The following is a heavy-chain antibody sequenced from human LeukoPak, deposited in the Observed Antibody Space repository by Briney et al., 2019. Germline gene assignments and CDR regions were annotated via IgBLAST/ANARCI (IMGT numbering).Heavy chain of an antibody. V-gene: IGHV5-51*01. CDR2: IHPGDSDT. CDR1: GYRFSSYW. Sequence: GESLKISCKGSGYRFSSYWIGWVRQMPGKGLEWMGIIHPGDSDTRYSPSFQGQVTISADKSISTAYLQWSSLKASDTAMYYCARRASGSYYNDWFDPWGQGTPVTVSS. D-gene: IGHD3-10*01. J-gene: IGHJ5*02. CDR3: ARRASGSYYNDWFDP.